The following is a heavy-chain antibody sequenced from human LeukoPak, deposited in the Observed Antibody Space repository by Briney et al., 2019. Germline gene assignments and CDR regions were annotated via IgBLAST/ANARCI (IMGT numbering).Heavy chain of an antibody. J-gene: IGHJ4*02. CDR2: IIPIFGTA. Sequence: GASVKVSCKASGGTFSSYAISWVRQAPGQGLEWMGGIIPIFGTANYAQKFQGRVTMTTDTSTSTAYMELRSLRSDDTAVYYCAREPDSSSFDYWGQGALVTVSS. CDR3: AREPDSSSFDY. D-gene: IGHD6-13*01. CDR1: GGTFSSYA. V-gene: IGHV1-69*05.